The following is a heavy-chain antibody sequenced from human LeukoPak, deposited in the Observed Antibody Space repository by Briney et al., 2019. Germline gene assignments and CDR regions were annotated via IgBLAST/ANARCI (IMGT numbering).Heavy chain of an antibody. D-gene: IGHD4-23*01. CDR1: GLTVSSNY. J-gene: IGHJ4*02. V-gene: IGHV3-66*01. CDR2: IYNGDMT. Sequence: GGSLRLSCAATGLTVSSNYRSWVRQAPGKGLEWLSVIYNGDMTYYADSVKGRFTISRDNSKNTLYLQMNNLRAEDTAVYYCGRANGGNMWRGHYSDYWGQGTLVTVSS. CDR3: GRANGGNMWRGHYSDY.